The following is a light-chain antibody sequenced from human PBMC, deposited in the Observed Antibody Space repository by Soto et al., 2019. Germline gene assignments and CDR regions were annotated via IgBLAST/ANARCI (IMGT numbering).Light chain of an antibody. CDR3: QQSYSTPIT. CDR1: QSISSY. Sequence: DIKITHSLSALSAKVGHRVTITCRASQSISSYLNWYQQKPGKAPKLLIYAASSLQSGVPSRFSGSGSGTDFTLTISSLQPEDFATYYCQQSYSTPITFGQGRLPEVK. V-gene: IGKV1-39*01. CDR2: AAS. J-gene: IGKJ5*01.